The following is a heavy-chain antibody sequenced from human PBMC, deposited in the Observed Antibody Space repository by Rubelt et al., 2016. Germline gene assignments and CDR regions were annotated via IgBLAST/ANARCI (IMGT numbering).Heavy chain of an antibody. J-gene: IGHJ4*02. CDR2: INGNGEYI. Sequence: EVQLVESGGGLVQPGRSLRLSCTASGFTFSDYPMNWVRQAPGKGLEWLSYINGNGEYIYYADSVKGRFTISRDNAKKAVYLQMNSLGADDRAVYFCARDDSTGWYSPYWGQGTLVTVSS. D-gene: IGHD6-19*01. V-gene: IGHV3-48*01. CDR1: GFTFSDYP. CDR3: ARDDSTGWYSPY.